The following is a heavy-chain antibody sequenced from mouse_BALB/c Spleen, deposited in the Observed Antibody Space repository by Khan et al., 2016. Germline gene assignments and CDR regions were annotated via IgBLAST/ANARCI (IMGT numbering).Heavy chain of an antibody. V-gene: IGHV1-9*01. CDR2: ILPGSGNT. J-gene: IGHJ2*01. CDR3: TRTDRRCYFDY. Sequence: QGQLQQSGAELMKPGASVKISCKATGYTFSSYWIEWVKQRPGHGLEWIGEILPGSGNTNYNEKFRGKATFTADTSSNTAYMQLSSLTSEDSAVPYCTRTDRRCYFDYWGQGTTRTASS. CDR1: GYTFSSYW.